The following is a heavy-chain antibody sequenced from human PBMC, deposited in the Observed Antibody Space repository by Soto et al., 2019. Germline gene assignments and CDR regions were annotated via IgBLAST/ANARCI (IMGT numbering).Heavy chain of an antibody. J-gene: IGHJ4*02. Sequence: EVQLVESGGILVQPGGSLRLSCVASGFSFSNYAMHWVRQAPGKGLEYVSAISNNGVSTYYANSVKGRFIIYRDNSKNTLYLQMGSLTAEDMAVYYCARGGPYHLLSDFDYWGQGTLVTVSS. V-gene: IGHV3-64*01. D-gene: IGHD2-2*01. CDR3: ARGGPYHLLSDFDY. CDR2: ISNNGVST. CDR1: GFSFSNYA.